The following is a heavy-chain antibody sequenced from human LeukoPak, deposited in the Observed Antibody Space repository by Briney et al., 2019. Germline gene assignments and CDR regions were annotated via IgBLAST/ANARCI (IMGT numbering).Heavy chain of an antibody. J-gene: IGHJ6*01. CDR3: ARDRKVGAALDYYYYYGRDV. D-gene: IGHD2-15*01. CDR2: ISAYNGNT. Sequence: GASVKVSCKASGYTFSSYGISWVRQTPGQGLEWMGWISAYNGNTNYAQKLQGRVTMTTDTSTSTAYMELRSLRSDDTAVYYCARDRKVGAALDYYYYYGRDVWGQGTTLTVS. CDR1: GYTFSSYG. V-gene: IGHV1-18*01.